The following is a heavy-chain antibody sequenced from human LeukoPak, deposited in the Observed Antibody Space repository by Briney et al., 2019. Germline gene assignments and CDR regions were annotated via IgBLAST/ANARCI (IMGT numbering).Heavy chain of an antibody. Sequence: ASVKVSCKASGYTFTGYYMHWVRPAPGEGLEWMGRINRNSGGTNYAQKFQGRVTMTRDTSISTAYMELSRLRSDDTAAYYCARGTMVRGVPRDYWGQGTLVTVSS. V-gene: IGHV1-2*06. CDR2: INRNSGGT. J-gene: IGHJ4*02. CDR1: GYTFTGYY. D-gene: IGHD3-10*01. CDR3: ARGTMVRGVPRDY.